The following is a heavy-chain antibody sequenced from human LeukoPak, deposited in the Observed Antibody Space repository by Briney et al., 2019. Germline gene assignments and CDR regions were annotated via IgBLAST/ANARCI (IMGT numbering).Heavy chain of an antibody. CDR1: AGSISSGGYS. J-gene: IGHJ4*02. CDR3: AREGSLSVGPYFDY. CDR2: IYHSGST. D-gene: IGHD5/OR15-5a*01. Sequence: SETLSLTCAASAGSISSGGYSWSWIRQPPGKGLEWIGYIYHSGSTYYNPSLKSRVTISVDRSKNQFSLKLSSVTAADTAVYYCAREGSLSVGPYFDYWGQGTLVTVSS. V-gene: IGHV4-30-2*01.